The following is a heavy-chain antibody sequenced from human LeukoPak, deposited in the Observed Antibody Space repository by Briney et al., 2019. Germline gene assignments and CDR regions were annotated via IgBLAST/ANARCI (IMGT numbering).Heavy chain of an antibody. CDR1: GFTFDDYG. CDR2: IYSGGST. J-gene: IGHJ3*02. V-gene: IGHV3-66*01. Sequence: GGSLRLSCAASGFTFDDYGMSWVRQAPGKGLEWVSVIYSGGSTYYADSVKGRFTISRDNSKNTLYLQMNSLRAEDTAVYYCARSRDDTAAPAFDIWGRGTMVTVSS. CDR3: ARSRDDTAAPAFDI. D-gene: IGHD5-18*01.